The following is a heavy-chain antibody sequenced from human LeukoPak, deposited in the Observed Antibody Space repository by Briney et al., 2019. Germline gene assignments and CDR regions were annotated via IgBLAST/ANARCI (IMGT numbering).Heavy chain of an antibody. D-gene: IGHD3-22*01. J-gene: IGHJ3*02. CDR2: ISSLSNYL. V-gene: IGHV3-21*01. CDR1: GFTFNYYS. CDR3: ARDVYDSSGFSGAFDI. Sequence: GGSLRLSCAASGFTFNYYSMNWVRQAPGKGLEWVSSISSLSNYLYYADSVKGRFTVSRDNANNSPYLQMNSLRAEGTAVYYCARDVYDSSGFSGAFDIWGQGTMVTVSS.